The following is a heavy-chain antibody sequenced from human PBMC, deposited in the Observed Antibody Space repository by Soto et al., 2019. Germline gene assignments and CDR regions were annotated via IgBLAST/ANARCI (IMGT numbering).Heavy chain of an antibody. D-gene: IGHD3-3*01. CDR2: INHSGST. J-gene: IGHJ3*02. CDR3: ARCGLWSGYSDAFDI. Sequence: SETLSLTCAVYGGSFSGYYWSWIRQPPGKGLEWIGEINHSGSTNYNPSLKSRVTISVDTSKNQFSLKLSSVTAADTAVYYCARCGLWSGYSDAFDIWGQGTMVT. V-gene: IGHV4-34*01. CDR1: GGSFSGYY.